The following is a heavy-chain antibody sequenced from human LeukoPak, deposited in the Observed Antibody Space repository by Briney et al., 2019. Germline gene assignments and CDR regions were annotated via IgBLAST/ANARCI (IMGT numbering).Heavy chain of an antibody. CDR2: INPNSGET. CDR3: ARDRDYSNTERGFDF. V-gene: IGHV1-2*02. J-gene: IGHJ4*02. D-gene: IGHD4-11*01. CDR1: GYTFTDYY. Sequence: ASVKVSCKTSGYTFTDYYIHCVRQAPGQGLKWMGWINPNSGETNSAQKFQGRVTMTGDSSISTAYMELSRVTSDDTAVYYCARDRDYSNTERGFDFWGQGTLVTVSS.